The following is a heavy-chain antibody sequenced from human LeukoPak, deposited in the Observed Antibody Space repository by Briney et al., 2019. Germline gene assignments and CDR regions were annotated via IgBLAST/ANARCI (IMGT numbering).Heavy chain of an antibody. CDR2: INHRGST. CDR3: ARDRTVTRWRYGMDV. J-gene: IGHJ6*02. D-gene: IGHD4-17*01. V-gene: IGHV4-34*01. CDR1: GGSFSGYY. Sequence: AETLSLTCAVYGGSFSGYYWSWVRQPPGKGLEWLGEINHRGSTNYNPSLKSRVTISVDPSKNQFSLKLSSVTAADTAVYYCARDRTVTRWRYGMDVWGQGTTVTVSS.